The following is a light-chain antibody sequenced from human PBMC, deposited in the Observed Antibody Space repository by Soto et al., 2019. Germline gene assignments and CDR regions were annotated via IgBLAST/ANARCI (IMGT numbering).Light chain of an antibody. V-gene: IGLV2-14*01. CDR1: SSDVGGYNY. Sequence: QSALTQPASVSGSPGQSITISCTGTSSDVGGYNYVSWYQQHPGKAPKLMIYDVSNRPSGVSNRFSGSKSGNTASLTISGRQAEDEADYYCSSYTSSSIPYVFGTGTQLTVL. CDR2: DVS. CDR3: SSYTSSSIPYV. J-gene: IGLJ1*01.